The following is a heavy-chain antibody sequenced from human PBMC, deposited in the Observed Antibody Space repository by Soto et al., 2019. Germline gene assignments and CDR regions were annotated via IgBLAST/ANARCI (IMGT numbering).Heavy chain of an antibody. CDR2: IYYSGST. CDR1: GGSISSGGYY. CDR3: AAVEMATMRIDY. Sequence: QVQLQESGPGLVKPSQTLSLTCTVSGGSISSGGYYWSWIRQHPGKGLEWIGYIYYSGSTYYNPSLKSRVTISVATSKNQCSLKLSSVTAADTAVYYCAAVEMATMRIDYWGQGTLVTVSS. V-gene: IGHV4-31*03. J-gene: IGHJ4*02. D-gene: IGHD5-12*01.